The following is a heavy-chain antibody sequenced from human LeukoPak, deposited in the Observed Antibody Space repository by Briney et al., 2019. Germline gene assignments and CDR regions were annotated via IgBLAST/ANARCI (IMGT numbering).Heavy chain of an antibody. D-gene: IGHD3-3*01. CDR3: ARGGDDFWSGYNWFDP. CDR1: GGTFSSYA. J-gene: IGHJ5*02. Sequence: ASVKVSCKASGGTFSSYAISWVRQAPGQGLEWMGGIIPIFGTANYAQKFQGRVTITADESTSTAYMELSSLRSEDTAVYYCARGGDDFWSGYNWFDPWGQGILVTVSS. CDR2: IIPIFGTA. V-gene: IGHV1-69*13.